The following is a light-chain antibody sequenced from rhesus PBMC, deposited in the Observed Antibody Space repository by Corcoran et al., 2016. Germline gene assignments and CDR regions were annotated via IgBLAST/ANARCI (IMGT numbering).Light chain of an antibody. CDR1: QDINDY. CDR2: YAS. Sequence: DIQMTQSPSSLSASVGDRVTITCRSSQDINDYLSWYHQRPGKAPKALIFYASNLEKGVPSRLSGNRTGTYFALTISGLQPEDIGTYFCQKYNSPPLTFGGGTKVEIK. V-gene: IGKV1-66*01. CDR3: QKYNSPPLT. J-gene: IGKJ4*01.